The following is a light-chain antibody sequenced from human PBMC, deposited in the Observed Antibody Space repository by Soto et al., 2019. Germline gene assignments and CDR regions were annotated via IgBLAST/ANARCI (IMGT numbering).Light chain of an antibody. CDR1: QGIRSY. CDR2: KAS. Sequence: AIRMTQSPSSFSASTGDRVTITCRAIQGIRSYLAWYQQKPGKAPKLLIYKASTLKSGVPSRFRGSGSGTEFTLTISSLQPDDFETYYCQHYNSYSEAFGQGTKVDIK. J-gene: IGKJ1*01. V-gene: IGKV1-8*01. CDR3: QHYNSYSEA.